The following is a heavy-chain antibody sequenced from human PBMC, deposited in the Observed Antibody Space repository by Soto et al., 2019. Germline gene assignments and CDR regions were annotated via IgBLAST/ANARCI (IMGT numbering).Heavy chain of an antibody. CDR1: GFTFSSYA. J-gene: IGHJ3*02. CDR3: ARERYAYGDYGHDAFDI. CDR2: ISYDGSNK. V-gene: IGHV3-30-3*01. D-gene: IGHD4-17*01. Sequence: QVQLVESGGGVGQPGRSLRLSCAASGFTFSSYAMHWVRQAPGKGLEWVAVISYDGSNKYYADSVKGRFTISRDNSKNTLYLQMNRLRAEATAVYYCARERYAYGDYGHDAFDIWGQGTMVTVSS.